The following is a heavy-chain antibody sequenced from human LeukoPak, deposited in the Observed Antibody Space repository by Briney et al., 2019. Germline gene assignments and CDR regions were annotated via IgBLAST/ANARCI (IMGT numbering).Heavy chain of an antibody. CDR1: GFTFDDYA. CDR3: VKDSGYASSPYFGQ. J-gene: IGHJ4*02. CDR2: ISWNNSSR. Sequence: PGRSLRLSCVASGFTFDDYAMHWVRQAPGKGLEWVSGISWNNSSRGYADSVKSRFTISRDNAKNSLYLQMNSLRAEDTALYYCVKDSGYASSPYFGQWGQGTLVTVSS. V-gene: IGHV3-9*01. D-gene: IGHD6-25*01.